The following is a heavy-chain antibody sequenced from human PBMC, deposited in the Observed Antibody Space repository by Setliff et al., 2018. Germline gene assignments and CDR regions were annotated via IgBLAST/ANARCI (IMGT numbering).Heavy chain of an antibody. CDR1: GYTFTAYY. CDR3: ARGEHIVSGDFYHYIDV. D-gene: IGHD2-15*01. V-gene: IGHV1-2*02. CDR2: INPNAGNI. Sequence: ASVKVSCKASGYTFTAYYIHWVRQAPGQGLEWMGWINPNAGNINYIQKFQSRVTMTRDTSISTAYMELRRLKSDDTAVYYCARGEHIVSGDFYHYIDVWGKGTTGTV. J-gene: IGHJ6*03.